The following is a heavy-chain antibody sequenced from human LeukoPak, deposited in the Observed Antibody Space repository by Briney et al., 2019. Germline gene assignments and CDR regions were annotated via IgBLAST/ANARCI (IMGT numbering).Heavy chain of an antibody. D-gene: IGHD3-16*02. CDR1: GFNFGIYS. V-gene: IGHV3-21*01. CDR2: MGSSGSHI. J-gene: IGHJ4*02. CDR3: AREQDDYVWGSYRANDY. Sequence: GGSLRLSCAASGFNFGIYSMTWVRQAPGKGLEWVASMGSSGSHIYYADSVKGRFTISRDNAKNSLYLQMNSLRAEDTAVYYCAREQDDYVWGSYRANDYWGQGTLVTVSS.